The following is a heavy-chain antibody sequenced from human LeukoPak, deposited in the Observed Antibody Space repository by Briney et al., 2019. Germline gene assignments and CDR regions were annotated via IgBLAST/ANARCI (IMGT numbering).Heavy chain of an antibody. V-gene: IGHV1-2*02. J-gene: IGHJ4*02. CDR1: GYTFTDYY. Sequence: ASVKVSCKASGYTFTDYYTHWVRQAPGQGLEWMGWINPNSGSTNYAQKLQGRVTMTTDTSTSTAYMELRSLRSDDTAVYYCARREDYYDSSGYYPFDYWGQGTLVTVSS. CDR3: ARREDYYDSSGYYPFDY. D-gene: IGHD3-22*01. CDR2: INPNSGST.